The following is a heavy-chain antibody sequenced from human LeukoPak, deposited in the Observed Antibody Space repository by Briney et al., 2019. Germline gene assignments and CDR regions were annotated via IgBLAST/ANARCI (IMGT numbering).Heavy chain of an antibody. CDR2: ISAYNGNT. CDR1: GYTFTSYG. D-gene: IGHD3-10*01. J-gene: IGHJ4*02. Sequence: ASVKVSCKASGYTFTSYGISWVRQAPGQGLEWMGWISAYNGNTNYAQKLQGRVTMTTDTSTSTAYMELRSLRSDDTAVYYCATDVALSGSSPLFDYWGQGTLVTVSS. CDR3: ATDVALSGSSPLFDY. V-gene: IGHV1-18*01.